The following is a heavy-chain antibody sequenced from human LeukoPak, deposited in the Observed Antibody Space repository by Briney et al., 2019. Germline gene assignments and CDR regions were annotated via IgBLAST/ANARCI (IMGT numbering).Heavy chain of an antibody. CDR2: IGSSSTYI. Sequence: GGSLRLSCAASGFTFTTYNMNWVRQAPGKGLEWVSSIGSSSTYIYYADSVKGRFTISRDNAKNSLYLQMNSLRAEDTAVYYCARDTLGQLLYYYYYGMDVWGKGTTVTVSS. D-gene: IGHD2-2*02. CDR3: ARDTLGQLLYYYYYGMDV. J-gene: IGHJ6*04. V-gene: IGHV3-21*01. CDR1: GFTFTTYN.